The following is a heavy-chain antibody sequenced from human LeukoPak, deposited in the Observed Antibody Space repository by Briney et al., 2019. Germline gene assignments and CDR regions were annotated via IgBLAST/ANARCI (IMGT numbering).Heavy chain of an antibody. CDR2: ISSSSYI. CDR1: GFTFSSCT. Sequence: GGSLRLSCAASGFTFSSCTMNWVRQAPGKGLEWVSSISSSSYIYYADSVKGRFTISRDNAKNSLYLQMNSLRAEDTALYYCAKDNHDILTGNADYWGQGTLVTVSS. D-gene: IGHD3-9*01. V-gene: IGHV3-21*04. CDR3: AKDNHDILTGNADY. J-gene: IGHJ4*02.